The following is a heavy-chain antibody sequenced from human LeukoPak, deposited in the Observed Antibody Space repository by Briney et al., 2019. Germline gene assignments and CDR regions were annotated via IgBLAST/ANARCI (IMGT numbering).Heavy chain of an antibody. V-gene: IGHV3-23*01. J-gene: IGHJ4*02. D-gene: IGHD3-9*01. CDR2: ISGSGGST. CDR3: AKALGYYDIPPFDY. CDR1: GFTFSSYA. Sequence: GGSLRHSCAASGFTFSSYAMSWVRQAPGKGLEWVSAISGSGGSTYYADSVKGRFTISRDNSKNTLYLQMNSLRAEDTAVCYCAKALGYYDIPPFDYWGQGTLVTVSS.